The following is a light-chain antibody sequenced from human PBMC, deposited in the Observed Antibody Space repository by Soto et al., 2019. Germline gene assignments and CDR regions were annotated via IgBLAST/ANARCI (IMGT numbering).Light chain of an antibody. V-gene: IGLV2-11*01. CDR1: SNDVGGYNY. J-gene: IGLJ1*01. Sequence: QSALTQPRSVSGSPGQSVTISCTGTSNDVGGYNYVSWYQQHPGKAPKLMIYDVSKRPSGVPDRFSGSKSGNTASLTISGLQAEDEADYYCCSYAGSYNFYVFGNGTKVTVL. CDR3: CSYAGSYNFYV. CDR2: DVS.